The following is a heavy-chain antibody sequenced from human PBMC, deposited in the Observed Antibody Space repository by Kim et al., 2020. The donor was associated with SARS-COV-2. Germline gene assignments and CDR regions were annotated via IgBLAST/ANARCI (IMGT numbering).Heavy chain of an antibody. CDR2: INSDGSST. J-gene: IGHJ6*02. CDR3: AREKESELVLSYYYYYGMDV. CDR1: GFTFSSYW. D-gene: IGHD6-13*01. V-gene: IGHV3-74*01. Sequence: GGSLRLSCAASGFTFSSYWMHWVRQAPGKGLVWVSRINSDGSSTSYADSVKGRFTISRDNAKNTLYLQMNSLRAEDTAVYYCAREKESELVLSYYYYYGMDVWGQGATVTVSS.